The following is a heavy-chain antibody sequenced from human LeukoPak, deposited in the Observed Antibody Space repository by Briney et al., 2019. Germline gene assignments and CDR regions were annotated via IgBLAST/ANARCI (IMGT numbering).Heavy chain of an antibody. CDR3: AKLGYGDYGYYYYYMDV. Sequence: PGGSLRLSCAASGFTFSSYAMGWVRQAPGKGLEWVSAISRSTRTTYYADSVKGRFTTSRDESKNTLYLQMNSLRAEDTAVYYCAKLGYGDYGYYYYYMDVWGKGTTVTVSS. CDR1: GFTFSSYA. CDR2: ISRSTRTT. J-gene: IGHJ6*03. V-gene: IGHV3-23*01. D-gene: IGHD4-17*01.